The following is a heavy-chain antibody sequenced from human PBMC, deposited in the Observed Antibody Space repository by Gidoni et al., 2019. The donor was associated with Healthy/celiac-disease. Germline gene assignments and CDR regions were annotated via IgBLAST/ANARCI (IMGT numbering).Heavy chain of an antibody. V-gene: IGHV3-9*01. Sequence: EVQLVESGGGLVQPGRSLRLSCAASGFTFDDYAMHWVRQAPGKGLEWVSGISWNSGSIGYADSVKGRFTISRDNAKNSLYLQMNSLRAEDTALYYCANGARGYWGQGTLVTVSS. D-gene: IGHD1-26*01. CDR3: ANGARGY. CDR1: GFTFDDYA. J-gene: IGHJ4*02. CDR2: ISWNSGSI.